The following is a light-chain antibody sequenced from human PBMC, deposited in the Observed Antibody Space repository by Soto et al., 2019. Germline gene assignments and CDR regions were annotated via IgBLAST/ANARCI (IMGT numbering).Light chain of an antibody. CDR1: HSLRSS. V-gene: IGKV3-20*01. CDR2: DAS. CDR3: HQYDTIVQT. J-gene: IGKJ1*01. Sequence: EIVFTQSPYTLSVSLGERASLSCRASHSLRSSLALYQQKPGQPPRLLIYDASTRATATPERFSGSGSGTDFTLTISRLEPEDFAVYYCHQYDTIVQTFGQGTKVDIK.